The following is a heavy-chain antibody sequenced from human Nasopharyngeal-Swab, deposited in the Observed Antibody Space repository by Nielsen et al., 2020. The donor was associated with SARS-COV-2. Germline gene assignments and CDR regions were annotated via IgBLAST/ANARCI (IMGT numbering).Heavy chain of an antibody. V-gene: IGHV1-3*01. CDR3: ARVGVLRFLEWLRPIDY. CDR1: GYTFTSYA. D-gene: IGHD3-3*01. J-gene: IGHJ4*02. CDR2: INAGNGNT. Sequence: SVNVSCKASGYTFTSYAMHWVRQAPGQRLEWMGWINAGNGNTKYSQKFQGRVTITTDTSTSTAYMELRSLRSDDTAVYYCARVGVLRFLEWLRPIDYWGQGTLVTVSS.